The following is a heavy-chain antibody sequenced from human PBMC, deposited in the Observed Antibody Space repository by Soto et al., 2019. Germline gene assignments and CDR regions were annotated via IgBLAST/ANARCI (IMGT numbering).Heavy chain of an antibody. J-gene: IGHJ6*02. CDR3: ARDSDPYCTNGVCYPYYYYGMDV. D-gene: IGHD2-8*01. CDR1: GFTFSSYS. Sequence: GGSLRLSCAASGFTFSSYSMNWVRQAPGKGLEWVSSISSSSSYIYYADSVKGRFTISRDNAKNSLYLQMNSLRAEDTAVYYCARDSDPYCTNGVCYPYYYYGMDVWGQGTTVTVS. V-gene: IGHV3-21*01. CDR2: ISSSSSYI.